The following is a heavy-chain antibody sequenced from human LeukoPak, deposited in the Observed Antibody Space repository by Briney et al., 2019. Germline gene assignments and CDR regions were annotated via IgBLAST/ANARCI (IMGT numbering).Heavy chain of an antibody. V-gene: IGHV4-4*07. CDR3: ARDNGGSWNQDASGELRFLEWLPQYPYYFDY. Sequence: SETLSLTCAVYGGSFSGYYWSWIRQPAGKGLEWIGRIYTSGSTNYNPSLKSRVTISVDTSKNQFSLKLSSVTAADTAVYYCARDNGGSWNQDASGELRFLEWLPQYPYYFDYWGQGTLVTVSS. CDR2: IYTSGST. CDR1: GGSFSGYY. D-gene: IGHD3-3*01. J-gene: IGHJ4*02.